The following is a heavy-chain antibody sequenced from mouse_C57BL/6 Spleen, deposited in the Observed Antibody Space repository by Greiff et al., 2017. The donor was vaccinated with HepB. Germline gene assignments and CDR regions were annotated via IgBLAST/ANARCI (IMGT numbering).Heavy chain of an antibody. CDR2: IDPSDSYT. CDR3: ARKEYYYGNFAWFAY. CDR1: GYTFTSYW. Sequence: QVQLQQPGAELVKPGASVKLSCKASGYTFTSYWMQWVKQRPGQGLEWIGEIDPSDSYTNYNQKFKGKATLTVDTSSSPAYMQLSSLTSEDSAVYYCARKEYYYGNFAWFAYWGQGTLVTVSA. D-gene: IGHD2-1*01. V-gene: IGHV1-50*01. J-gene: IGHJ3*01.